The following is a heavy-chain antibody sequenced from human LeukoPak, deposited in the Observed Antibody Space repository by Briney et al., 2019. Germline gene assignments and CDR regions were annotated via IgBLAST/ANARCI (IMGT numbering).Heavy chain of an antibody. CDR1: AFTFSDYE. V-gene: IGHV3-48*03. J-gene: IGHJ4*02. D-gene: IGHD2-21*02. Sequence: GGSLRLSCAASAFTFSDYEMNWVRQAPGKGLEWVSYISSSGDTIYYADSVKGRFTISRDNAKNSLYLQMNSLRAEDTAVYNCARDVGGDLIDFWGQGTLVTVSS. CDR2: ISSSGDTI. CDR3: ARDVGGDLIDF.